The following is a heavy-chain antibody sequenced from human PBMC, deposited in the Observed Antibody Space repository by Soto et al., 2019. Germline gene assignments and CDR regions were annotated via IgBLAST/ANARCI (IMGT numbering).Heavy chain of an antibody. CDR2: IIPIFGTA. CDR3: ARGDDILTGYRYFDY. V-gene: IGHV1-69*13. CDR1: GGTFSSYA. D-gene: IGHD3-9*01. Sequence: SVKVSCKASGGTFSSYAISWVRQAPGQGLEWMGGIIPIFGTANYAQKFQGRVTITADESASTAYMELSSLRSEDTAVYYCARGDDILTGYRYFDYWGQGTLVTVSS. J-gene: IGHJ4*02.